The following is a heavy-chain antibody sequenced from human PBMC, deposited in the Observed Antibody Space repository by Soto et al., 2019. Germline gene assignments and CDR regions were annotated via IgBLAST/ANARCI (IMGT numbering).Heavy chain of an antibody. CDR3: ARDYDFWSGYPNYYYGMDV. V-gene: IGHV3-53*01. J-gene: IGHJ6*02. D-gene: IGHD3-3*01. CDR2: IYSGGST. CDR1: GFTVSSNY. Sequence: GGSLRLACAASGFTVSSNYMSWVRQAPGKGLEWVSVIYSGGSTYYADSVKGRFTISRDNSKNTLYLQMNSLRAENTAVYYCARDYDFWSGYPNYYYGMDVWGQGTTVTVSS.